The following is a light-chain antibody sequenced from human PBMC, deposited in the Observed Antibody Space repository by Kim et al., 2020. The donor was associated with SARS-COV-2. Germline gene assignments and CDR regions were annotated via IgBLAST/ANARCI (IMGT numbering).Light chain of an antibody. CDR1: QIIRSTY. CDR2: GSS. Sequence: EIVLTQSPGTLSLSPGERATLSCRASQIIRSTYLAWYQQKPGQAPSLLIYGSSTRATGIPDRFSGSGSGTDFTLTISRLEPEDFAVYYCQQYGSSPRTFGQGTKVEIK. J-gene: IGKJ1*01. V-gene: IGKV3-20*01. CDR3: QQYGSSPRT.